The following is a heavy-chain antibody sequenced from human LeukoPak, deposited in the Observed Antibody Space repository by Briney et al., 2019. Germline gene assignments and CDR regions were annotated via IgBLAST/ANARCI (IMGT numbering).Heavy chain of an antibody. CDR3: ARESYGGYLFDY. J-gene: IGHJ4*02. D-gene: IGHD5-12*01. CDR2: IIPIFGTA. V-gene: IGHV1-69*13. Sequence: ASVKVSCKASGYTFTGYYMHWVRQAPGQGLEWMGGIIPIFGTANYAQKFQGRVTITADESTSTAYMELSSLRSEDTAVYYCARESYGGYLFDYWGQGTLVTVSS. CDR1: GYTFTGYY.